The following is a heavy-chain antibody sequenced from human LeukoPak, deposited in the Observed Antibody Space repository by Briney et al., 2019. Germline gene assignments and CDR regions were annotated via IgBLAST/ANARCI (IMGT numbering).Heavy chain of an antibody. V-gene: IGHV5-51*01. CDR2: IYSGDSDT. CDR1: GYSFTSYW. D-gene: IGHD6-19*01. Sequence: GESLKISCKGSGYSFTSYWIGWRRQMPGKGLGWIGIIYSGDSDTRYSPSFQGQVTISADKSISTAYLQWSSLKASDTAMYYCARSSLGSGWYVDGDYWGQGTLVTVSS. CDR3: ARSSLGSGWYVDGDY. J-gene: IGHJ4*02.